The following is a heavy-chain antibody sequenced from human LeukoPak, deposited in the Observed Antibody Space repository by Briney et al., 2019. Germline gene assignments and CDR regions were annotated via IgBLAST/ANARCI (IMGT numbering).Heavy chain of an antibody. CDR2: LSRGGAT. Sequence: PGGSLRLSCTGSGLNINMFAMNWVRQTPGQGLEWVSGLSRGGATNYADSVKGRFTISRDYSKNMVFLKMDSLRPEDTAVYYCAKEQRIRHCSEGVCMEGYYFDYWGQGSLVTVSS. CDR1: GLNINMFA. D-gene: IGHD2-8*01. CDR3: AKEQRIRHCSEGVCMEGYYFDY. J-gene: IGHJ4*02. V-gene: IGHV3-23*01.